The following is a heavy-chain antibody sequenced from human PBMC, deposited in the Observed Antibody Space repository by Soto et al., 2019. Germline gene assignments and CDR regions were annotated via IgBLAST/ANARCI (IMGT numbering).Heavy chain of an antibody. J-gene: IGHJ4*02. D-gene: IGHD2-2*01. CDR2: ISSSSSYI. Sequence: EVQLVESGGGLVKPGGSLRLSCAASGFTFSSYSMNWVRQAPGKGLEWVSSISSSSSYIYYADSVKGRFTISRDNAKNSLYLQMNSLRAEDTAVYYCARDEGSSKHFDYWGQGTLVTVSS. CDR3: ARDEGSSKHFDY. CDR1: GFTFSSYS. V-gene: IGHV3-21*01.